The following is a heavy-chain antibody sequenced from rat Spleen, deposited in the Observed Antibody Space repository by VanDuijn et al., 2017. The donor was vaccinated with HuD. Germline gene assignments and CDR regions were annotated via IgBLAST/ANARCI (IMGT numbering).Heavy chain of an antibody. J-gene: IGHJ2*01. CDR1: GFSFSNYD. V-gene: IGHV5S23*01. D-gene: IGHD5-1*01. CDR3: AREDWDGYFDY. CDR2: ITDSGGST. Sequence: EVQLVESGGGLVRPGRSLKLSCAASGFSFSNYDMAWVRQAPTEGLEWVASITDSGGSTYYRDSVKGRFTISRDNAKSTLYLQMDSLRSEDTATYYCAREDWDGYFDYWGQGVMVTVSS.